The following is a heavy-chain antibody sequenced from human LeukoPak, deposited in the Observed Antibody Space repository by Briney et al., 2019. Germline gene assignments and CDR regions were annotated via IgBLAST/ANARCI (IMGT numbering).Heavy chain of an antibody. CDR3: AKDGLQFSEWLPPLGY. CDR2: ISGNAGST. J-gene: IGHJ4*02. CDR1: GFTLSSYA. D-gene: IGHD3-3*01. Sequence: PGGSLRLSSAASGFTLSSYAMSWVRQAPGKGLEWVSLISGNAGSTYYADSVKGRFTISRDITKNTLYLQMNSLRAEDTAVYYCAKDGLQFSEWLPPLGYWGQGTLVTVSS. V-gene: IGHV3-23*01.